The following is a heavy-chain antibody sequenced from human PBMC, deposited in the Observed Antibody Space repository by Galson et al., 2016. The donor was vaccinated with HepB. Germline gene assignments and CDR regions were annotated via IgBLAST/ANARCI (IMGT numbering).Heavy chain of an antibody. D-gene: IGHD3-22*01. V-gene: IGHV4-39*01. Sequence: SETLSLTCTVSGGSISSGSYYWGWIRQPPGKGLEWIGSIYYSGSTYYNPSLKSRVTISVDTSKNQFSLKLSSVTAADTAVYYCARIRVVITEGAFDIWGQGTMVTVSS. CDR1: GGSISSGSYY. CDR2: IYYSGST. CDR3: ARIRVVITEGAFDI. J-gene: IGHJ3*02.